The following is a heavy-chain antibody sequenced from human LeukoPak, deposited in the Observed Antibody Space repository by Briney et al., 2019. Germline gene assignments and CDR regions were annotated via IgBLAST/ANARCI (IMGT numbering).Heavy chain of an antibody. CDR3: AGGYCSSTSCYSGNDY. V-gene: IGHV3-48*04. Sequence: GGSLRLSCAASGFTFSSYSMDWVRQAPGKGLEWVSYISSSSSTIYYADSVKGRFTISRDNAKNSLYLQMNSLRAEDTAVYYCAGGYCSSTSCYSGNDYWGQGTLVTVSS. CDR1: GFTFSSYS. CDR2: ISSSSSTI. J-gene: IGHJ4*02. D-gene: IGHD2-2*01.